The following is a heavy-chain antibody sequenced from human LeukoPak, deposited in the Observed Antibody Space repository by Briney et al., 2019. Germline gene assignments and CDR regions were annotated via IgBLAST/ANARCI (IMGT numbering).Heavy chain of an antibody. J-gene: IGHJ5*02. Sequence: HPGGSLRLSCAASGFTFSSYAMSWVRQAPGKGLEWVSAISGSGGSTYYADSVKGRFTISRDNSKNTLYLQMNSLRAEDTAVYYCAKDDVVVTQGDWFDPWGQGTLVTVSS. CDR2: ISGSGGST. D-gene: IGHD2-21*02. CDR1: GFTFSSYA. CDR3: AKDDVVVTQGDWFDP. V-gene: IGHV3-23*01.